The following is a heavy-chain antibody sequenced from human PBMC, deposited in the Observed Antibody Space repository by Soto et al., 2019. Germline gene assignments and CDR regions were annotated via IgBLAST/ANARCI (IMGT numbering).Heavy chain of an antibody. D-gene: IGHD3-3*01. CDR3: AKDFYGFWSGYYTAPGMDV. J-gene: IGHJ6*02. CDR2: ISYDGSNK. CDR1: GFTFSSYG. Sequence: QVQLVESGGGVVQPGRSLRLSCAASGFTFSSYGMHWVRQAPGKGLEWVAVISYDGSNKYYADSVKGRFTISRDNSKNTLYLQMNSLRAEDTAVYYCAKDFYGFWSGYYTAPGMDVWGQGTTVTVSS. V-gene: IGHV3-30*18.